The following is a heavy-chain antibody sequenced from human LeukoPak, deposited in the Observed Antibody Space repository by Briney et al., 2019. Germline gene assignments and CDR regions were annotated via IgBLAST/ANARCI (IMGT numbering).Heavy chain of an antibody. D-gene: IGHD6-19*01. CDR2: ISNSGDST. V-gene: IGHV3-23*01. J-gene: IGHJ4*02. CDR3: TKHKTSGSGWYTVDS. Sequence: GSLRLSCAASGFTFSNYAMGWVRQAPGKGLEWVSAISNSGDSTNYADSVKGRFTISRDNSKNTLYLQMDSLRAEDTALYYCTKHKTSGSGWYTVDSWGQGTLVTVSS. CDR1: GFTFSNYA.